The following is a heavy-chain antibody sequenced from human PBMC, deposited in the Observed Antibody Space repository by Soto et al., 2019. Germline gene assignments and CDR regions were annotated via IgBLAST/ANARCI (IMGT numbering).Heavy chain of an antibody. D-gene: IGHD4-4*01. CDR3: ARERPDYSNYASCYYYYGMXV. CDR1: GYTFTSYY. Sequence: ASVKVSCKASGYTFTSYYMHWVRQAPGQGLEWMGIINPSGGSTSYAQKFQGRVTMTRDTSTSTVYMELSSLRSEDTAVYYCARERPDYSNYASCYYYYGMXVWGQGTTVTVSS. J-gene: IGHJ6*02. V-gene: IGHV1-46*01. CDR2: INPSGGST.